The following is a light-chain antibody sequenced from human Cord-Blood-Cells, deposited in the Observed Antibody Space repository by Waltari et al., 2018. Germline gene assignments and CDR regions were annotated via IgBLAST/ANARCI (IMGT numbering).Light chain of an antibody. Sequence: DIQMTQSPSSLSDSVGDRVTTTCRASQGISNSLAWYHQKPGKAPKLLLYAASRLESGVPSRFSGSESWTDYTLTISSLHPEDFATYYCQQYYSTSYTFGQGTKLEIK. CDR2: AAS. V-gene: IGKV1-NL1*01. J-gene: IGKJ2*01. CDR3: QQYYSTSYT. CDR1: QGISNS.